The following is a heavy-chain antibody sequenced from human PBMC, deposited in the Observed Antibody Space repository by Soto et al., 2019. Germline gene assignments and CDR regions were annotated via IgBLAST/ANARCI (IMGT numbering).Heavy chain of an antibody. D-gene: IGHD2-21*01. CDR3: ARGGGGPPFAF. CDR1: GYTFTHYD. V-gene: IGHV1-8*01. J-gene: IGHJ4*02. Sequence: ASVKVSCKASGYTFTHYDINLVRQATGQGLEWMGWMNPNTGNTGFAQKFQDRVTMTRNTSISTAYMELSSLRSEDTALYFCARGGGGPPFAFWGQGTPVPVSS. CDR2: MNPNTGNT.